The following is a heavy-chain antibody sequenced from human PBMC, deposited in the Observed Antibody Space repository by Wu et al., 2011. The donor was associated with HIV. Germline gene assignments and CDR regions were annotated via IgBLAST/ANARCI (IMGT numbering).Heavy chain of an antibody. Sequence: QVQLVQSGAEVKKPGASVKVSCKASGYTFSSYDINWVRQATGQGLEWMGWMHPNSGNTGYAQKFQGRVTITRNTSISTAYMELSSLRSEDTAVYYCARGPSTYYYDSSGYGRYWYFDLWGRGTLVTVSS. CDR2: MHPNSGNT. J-gene: IGHJ2*01. D-gene: IGHD3-22*01. V-gene: IGHV1-8*03. CDR1: GYTFSSYD. CDR3: ARGPSTYYYDSSGYGRYWYFDL.